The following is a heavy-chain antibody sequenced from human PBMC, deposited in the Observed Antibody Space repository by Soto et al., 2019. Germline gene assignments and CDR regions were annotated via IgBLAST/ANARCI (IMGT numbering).Heavy chain of an antibody. CDR2: IIPLFRTP. D-gene: IGHD4-4*01. CDR1: GGTFSSSA. J-gene: IGHJ6*02. CDR3: AGGNGPLQLGRNYYFLLGV. V-gene: IGHV1-69*12. Sequence: QVQLVQSGAEMKEPGSSVKVSCKTSGGTFSSSAISWLRQAPGQGLEWMGGIIPLFRTPDYAQKFQGRVTIAADESTGTAYMGLGSLGSEDTAVYYCAGGNGPLQLGRNYYFLLGVWGQGTKINVSS.